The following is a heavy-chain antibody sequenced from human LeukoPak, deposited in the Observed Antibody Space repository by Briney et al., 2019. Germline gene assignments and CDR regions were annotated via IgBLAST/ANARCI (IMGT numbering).Heavy chain of an antibody. CDR3: AREYRFGELLNNWFDP. Sequence: ASVKVSCKASGGTFSSYAISWVRQAPGQGLEWMGGIIPIFGTANYAQKFQGRVTITTDESTSTAYMELSSLRSEDTAVYYCAREYRFGELLNNWFDPWGQGTLVTVSS. D-gene: IGHD3-10*01. J-gene: IGHJ5*02. CDR2: IIPIFGTA. V-gene: IGHV1-69*05. CDR1: GGTFSSYA.